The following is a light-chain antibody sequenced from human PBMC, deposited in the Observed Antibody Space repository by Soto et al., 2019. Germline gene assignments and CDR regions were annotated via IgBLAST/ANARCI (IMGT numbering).Light chain of an antibody. V-gene: IGLV2-14*01. CDR1: TSDVGGYNY. J-gene: IGLJ2*01. Sequence: QSALTQPASVSGSPGQSITISCTGTTSDVGGYNYVSWYQQHPGKAPKLMIYEVSNRPSGVSNRFSGSKSGNTASLTVSGLQAEDEADYYCSSYAGSNTVVFGGGTKLTVL. CDR2: EVS. CDR3: SSYAGSNTVV.